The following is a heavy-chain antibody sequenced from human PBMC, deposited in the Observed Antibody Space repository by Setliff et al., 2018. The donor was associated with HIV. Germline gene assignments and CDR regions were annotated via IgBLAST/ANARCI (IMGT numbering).Heavy chain of an antibody. CDR2: INPTSAAA. D-gene: IGHD2-15*01. Sequence: ASVKVSCKASGYTFTDYFLHWVRQAPGQGLEWMGRINPTSAAANFAQRFQGRVTMARDTSINTVYMDLSRLTSDDTAVYYCARGGGGPSALDIWGQGTMVTVSS. CDR3: ARGGGGPSALDI. CDR1: GYTFTDYF. J-gene: IGHJ3*02. V-gene: IGHV1-2*06.